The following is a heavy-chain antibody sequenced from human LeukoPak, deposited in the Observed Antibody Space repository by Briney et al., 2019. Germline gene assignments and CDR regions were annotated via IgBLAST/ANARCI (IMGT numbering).Heavy chain of an antibody. CDR3: AKRGYDILTGYYRALDY. J-gene: IGHJ4*02. CDR2: ISAYNGNT. D-gene: IGHD3-9*01. V-gene: IGHV1-18*01. CDR1: GYTFTSYG. Sequence: GASVKVSCKASGYTFTSYGISWVRHAPGHRLEWRGWISAYNGNTNYAQKLQGRVTMTTDTSTSTAYMELRSLRSDDTAFYYKAKRGYDILTGYYRALDYWGQGTLVTVSS.